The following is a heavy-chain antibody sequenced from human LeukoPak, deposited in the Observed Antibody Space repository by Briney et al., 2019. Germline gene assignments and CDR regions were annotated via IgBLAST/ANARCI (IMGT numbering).Heavy chain of an antibody. J-gene: IGHJ4*02. D-gene: IGHD1-26*01. CDR1: GFTFSSYA. Sequence: GGSLRLSCAASGFTFSSYAMSWVRQAPGKGLEWVSAISGSGGSTYYADSVKGRFTISRDNSKNTLYLQMNSLRAEDTAVYYCARGFRSYRTLLGYWGQGTLVTVSS. V-gene: IGHV3-23*01. CDR2: ISGSGGST. CDR3: ARGFRSYRTLLGY.